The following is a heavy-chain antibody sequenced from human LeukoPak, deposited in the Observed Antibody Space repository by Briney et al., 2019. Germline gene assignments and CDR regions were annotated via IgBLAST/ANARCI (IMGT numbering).Heavy chain of an antibody. D-gene: IGHD5-24*01. V-gene: IGHV5-51*01. CDR3: ASAKVATIGPFDY. J-gene: IGHJ4*02. CDR1: GYSFTSYW. CDR2: IYPGDFDT. Sequence: GESLKIFCKASGYSFTSYWIGWVRQMPGKGLEWMGIIYPGDFDTRYSPSFQGQVTISADKSTSTAYLQWSSLKASDTAMYYCASAKVATIGPFDYWGQGTLVTVSS.